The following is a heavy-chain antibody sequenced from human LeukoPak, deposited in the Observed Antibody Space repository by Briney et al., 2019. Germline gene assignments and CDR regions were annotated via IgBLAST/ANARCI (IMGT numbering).Heavy chain of an antibody. J-gene: IGHJ3*01. CDR2: IYADGYT. V-gene: IGHV3-53*04. Sequence: PGGSLRLSCAASGISVSNDYMSWVRQAPGKGLEWVSAIYADGYTRDAASVKGRFSISRHNSKNTVYLQMDNPRPEDTAVYYCARDRRGEKDFDVWGPGTMVTVSS. CDR3: ARDRRGEKDFDV. CDR1: GISVSNDY.